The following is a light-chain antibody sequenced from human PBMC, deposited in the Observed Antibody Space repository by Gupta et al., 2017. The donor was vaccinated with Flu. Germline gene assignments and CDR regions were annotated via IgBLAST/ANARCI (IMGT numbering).Light chain of an antibody. CDR3: QVGDRSSDHAV. CDR2: DDS. CDR1: SIASKT. J-gene: IGLJ3*02. V-gene: IGLV3-21*02. Sequence: SSVLTQPPSVSVAPGQTARITCGGNSIASKTVHWYQQKPGQAPVLVVYDDSARPSGIPERFSGSNSGNTATLTVSRVDAGDEADYYCQVGDRSSDHAVFGGGTTLTVL.